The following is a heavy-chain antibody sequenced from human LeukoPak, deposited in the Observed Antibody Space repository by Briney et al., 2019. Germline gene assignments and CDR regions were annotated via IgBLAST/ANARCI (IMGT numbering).Heavy chain of an antibody. Sequence: PGGSLRLSCAASGFTFSSCEMNWVRQAPGKGLEWVSYISSSGSTIYYADSVKGRFTISRDNAKNSLYLQMNSLRAEDTAVYYCARDLSGQHSGSYYGDYWGQGTLVTVSS. J-gene: IGHJ4*02. CDR2: ISSSGSTI. CDR1: GFTFSSCE. V-gene: IGHV3-48*03. D-gene: IGHD1-26*01. CDR3: ARDLSGQHSGSYYGDY.